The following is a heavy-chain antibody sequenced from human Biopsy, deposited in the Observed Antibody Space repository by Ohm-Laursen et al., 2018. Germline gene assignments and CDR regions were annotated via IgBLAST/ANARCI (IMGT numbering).Heavy chain of an antibody. CDR2: FNSDGSST. Sequence: GSLRLSCSASGFTFSSYYMHWVRQAPGKGLVWVSRFNSDGSSTSYADSVKGRFTISRDNANNTLYLQMNSLRAEDTALYYCAKDSGGSPLGELFHWGQGNLVTVSS. CDR3: AKDSGGSPLGELFH. J-gene: IGHJ4*02. V-gene: IGHV3-74*01. D-gene: IGHD3-16*01. CDR1: GFTFSSYY.